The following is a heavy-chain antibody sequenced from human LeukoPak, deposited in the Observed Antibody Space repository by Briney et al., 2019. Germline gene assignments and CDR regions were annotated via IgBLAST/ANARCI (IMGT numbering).Heavy chain of an antibody. V-gene: IGHV3-66*01. CDR3: ARDFMATITDY. D-gene: IGHD5-24*01. Sequence: GGSLRLSCAASGFTVSDNYMSWVRQAPGKGLEWVSVIYSGGSTFYADSVKGRFTISRDNSKNTLYLQMNSLRAEDTAVYYCARDFMATITDYWGQGTLVTVSS. CDR1: GFTVSDNY. J-gene: IGHJ4*02. CDR2: IYSGGST.